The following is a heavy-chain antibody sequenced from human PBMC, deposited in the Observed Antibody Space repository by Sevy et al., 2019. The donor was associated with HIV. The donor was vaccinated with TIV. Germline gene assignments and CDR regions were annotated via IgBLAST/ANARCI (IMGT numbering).Heavy chain of an antibody. CDR1: GFIFSNYG. Sequence: GGSLRLSCAASGFIFSNYGMNWVRQAPGKGLEWVSSISSTGSYIYYGDSMKSRFTISRDNAKNSLFLQMNSLRAEDTAVYYCASEDYSNYYFYAMDVWGQGTTVTVSS. J-gene: IGHJ6*02. V-gene: IGHV3-21*01. CDR2: ISSTGSYI. CDR3: ASEDYSNYYFYAMDV. D-gene: IGHD4-4*01.